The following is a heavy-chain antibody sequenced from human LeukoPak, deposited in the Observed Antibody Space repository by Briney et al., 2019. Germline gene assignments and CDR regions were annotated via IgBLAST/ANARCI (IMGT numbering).Heavy chain of an antibody. V-gene: IGHV6-1*01. D-gene: IGHD1-26*01. CDR2: TYYGSKWYH. Sequence: SQTLSLTCAISGDSVSGNSVAWNWIRQSPSRGLEWLGRTYYGSKWYHDYGFSVKSRITISPDTSKNHFSLQLNSVTPEDTAVYFCARDWEGVYFDYWGQGALVTVSS. CDR1: GDSVSGNSVA. CDR3: ARDWEGVYFDY. J-gene: IGHJ4*02.